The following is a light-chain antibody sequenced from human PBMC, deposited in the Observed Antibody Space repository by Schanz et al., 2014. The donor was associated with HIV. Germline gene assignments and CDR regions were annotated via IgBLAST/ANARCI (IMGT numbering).Light chain of an antibody. Sequence: AIRITQSPSSLSASTGDRVTITCRASQGIGSYLAWYQQKPGKAPKLLIYGASTLQSGVPSRFSGSGSGADFNLTISCLQSEDFATYFCQQSYSYPRTFGPGTKVEI. V-gene: IGKV1-8*01. CDR3: QQSYSYPRT. CDR2: GAS. J-gene: IGKJ1*01. CDR1: QGIGSY.